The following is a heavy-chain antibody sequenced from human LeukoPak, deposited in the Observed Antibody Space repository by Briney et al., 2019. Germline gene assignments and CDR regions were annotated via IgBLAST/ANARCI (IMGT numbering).Heavy chain of an antibody. CDR2: IYYSGST. J-gene: IGHJ5*02. CDR1: GGSISSYY. CDR3: ARGDWQYSNNWSNWFDP. Sequence: SETLSLTCTVSGGSISSYYWSWIRQPPGKGLEWIGYIYYSGSTNYNPSLKSRVTISVDTSKNQFSLKLSSVTAADTAVYYCARGDWQYSNNWSNWFDPWGRGTLVTVSS. D-gene: IGHD6-13*01. V-gene: IGHV4-59*01.